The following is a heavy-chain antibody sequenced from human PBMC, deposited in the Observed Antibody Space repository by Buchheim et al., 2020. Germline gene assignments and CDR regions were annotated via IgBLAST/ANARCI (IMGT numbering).Heavy chain of an antibody. CDR3: AKNEGTAVTSIDY. V-gene: IGHV3-23*01. CDR1: GFSFSTYG. CDR2: IRGDDSST. Sequence: EVQVLESGGGLVQPGGSMRLSCAASGFSFSTYGMSWVRQAPGKGLEWVSGIRGDDSSTYYADSVKGRLTISRDNSKNTLYLQMNSLRVEDTAIYYCAKNEGTAVTSIDYWGQGTL. D-gene: IGHD4-17*01. J-gene: IGHJ4*02.